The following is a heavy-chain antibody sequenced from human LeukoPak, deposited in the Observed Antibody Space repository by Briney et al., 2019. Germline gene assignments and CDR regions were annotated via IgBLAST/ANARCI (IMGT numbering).Heavy chain of an antibody. CDR1: GFTFSSYV. CDR2: ISDSGGST. D-gene: IGHD4-17*01. Sequence: PGGSLRLSCAASGFTFSSYVMNWVRQAPGKGLEWVSTISDSGGSTYYADSVKGRFTISRDNSKNTLYLQMNSLRAEDTALYYCAKGIYGDYPRGGQGTLVTVSS. J-gene: IGHJ4*02. V-gene: IGHV3-23*01. CDR3: AKGIYGDYPR.